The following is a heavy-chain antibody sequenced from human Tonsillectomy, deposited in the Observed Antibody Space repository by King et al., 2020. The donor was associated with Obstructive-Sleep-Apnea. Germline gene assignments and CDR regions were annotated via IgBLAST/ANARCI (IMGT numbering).Heavy chain of an antibody. D-gene: IGHD3-10*01. J-gene: IGHJ4*02. CDR3: AKEIYGEGFDY. Sequence: VQLVESGGGVVQPGRSLRLSCAASGFTFSSYGMHWVRQAPGKGLEWVAVISYDGSNKYYADSVKGRFTISRDNSKNTLYLQMNSLRAEDTAVYYCAKEIYGEGFDYWGQGTLDTVSS. CDR2: ISYDGSNK. CDR1: GFTFSSYG. V-gene: IGHV3-30*18.